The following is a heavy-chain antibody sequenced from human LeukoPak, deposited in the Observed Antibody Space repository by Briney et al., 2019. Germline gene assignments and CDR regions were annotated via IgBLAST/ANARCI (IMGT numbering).Heavy chain of an antibody. Sequence: GGSLRLSCAASGFTFDDYAMHWVRQAPGKGLEWVSGISWNSGSIGYADSVKGRFTTSRDNAKNSLYLQMNSLRAEDTALYYCAKDTAQGPSWGQGTLVTVSS. CDR3: AKDTAQGPS. J-gene: IGHJ4*02. CDR1: GFTFDDYA. CDR2: ISWNSGSI. V-gene: IGHV3-9*01.